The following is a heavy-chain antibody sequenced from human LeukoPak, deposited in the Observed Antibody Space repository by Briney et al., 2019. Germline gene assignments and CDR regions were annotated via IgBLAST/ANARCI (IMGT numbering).Heavy chain of an antibody. Sequence: SETLSLTCGVYGGSFSGHYWSWIRQPPGKGLEWIGENNDSGSSNYNPSLKSRVTISVDTSKNQFSLKLSSVTAADTAAYYCARGRRQWLEPPSDYYFYMDIWGKGTTVTVSS. D-gene: IGHD6-19*01. CDR2: NNDSGSS. V-gene: IGHV4-34*01. CDR1: GGSFSGHY. CDR3: ARGRRQWLEPPSDYYFYMDI. J-gene: IGHJ6*03.